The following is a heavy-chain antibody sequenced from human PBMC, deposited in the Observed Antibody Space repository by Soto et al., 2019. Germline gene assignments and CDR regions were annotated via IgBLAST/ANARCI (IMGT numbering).Heavy chain of an antibody. J-gene: IGHJ6*02. CDR1: GYSFTSYW. CDR3: ARQPAWGASQLGMDV. V-gene: IGHV5-51*01. D-gene: IGHD7-27*01. Sequence: GESLKISCHVSGYSFTSYWVAWVRQMPGKGLGWMGIIYPGDSDTRYSPSFQGQVIITADRSSDTAYLQWRSLKASDTAMYFCARQPAWGASQLGMDVWGQGTAVTVSS. CDR2: IYPGDSDT.